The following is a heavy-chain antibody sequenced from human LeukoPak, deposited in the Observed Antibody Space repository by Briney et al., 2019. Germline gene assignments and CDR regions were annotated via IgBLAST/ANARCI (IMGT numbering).Heavy chain of an antibody. Sequence: SETLSLTCTVSGGSISSYYWSWIRQPAGKGLEWIGRIYTSGSTNYNPSLKSRVTMSVDTSKNQFSLKLSSVTAADTAVYYCARDREDSSSDYYYYGIDVWGQGTTVTVSS. V-gene: IGHV4-4*07. CDR1: GGSISSYY. CDR2: IYTSGST. J-gene: IGHJ6*02. D-gene: IGHD6-6*01. CDR3: ARDREDSSSDYYYYGIDV.